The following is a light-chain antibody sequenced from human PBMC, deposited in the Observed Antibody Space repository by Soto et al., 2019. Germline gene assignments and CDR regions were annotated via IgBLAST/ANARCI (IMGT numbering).Light chain of an antibody. CDR3: MQALQTPIN. CDR2: LGS. CDR1: QSLLHSNGYNY. J-gene: IGKJ5*01. V-gene: IGKV2-28*01. Sequence: DIVMTQSPLSLPVTPGEPASISCRSSQSLLHSNGYNYLDWYLQKPGQSPQLRIYLGSHRASGVHDRFSGSGSGTDFTLKISRVEAEDVGVYYCMQALQTPINFGQGTRLDIK.